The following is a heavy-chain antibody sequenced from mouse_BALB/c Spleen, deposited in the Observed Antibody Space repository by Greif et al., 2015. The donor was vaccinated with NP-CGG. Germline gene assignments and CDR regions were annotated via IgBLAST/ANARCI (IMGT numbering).Heavy chain of an antibody. V-gene: IGHV1-69*02. D-gene: IGHD1-1*01. Sequence: QVQLQQSGAELVRPGASVKLSCKASGYTFTSYWINWVKQRPGQGLEWIGNIYPSDSYTNYNQKFKDKATLTVDKSSSTAYMQLSSPTSEDSAVYYCTREGDGSSSAWFAYWGQGTLVTVSA. CDR2: IYPSDSYT. J-gene: IGHJ3*01. CDR3: TREGDGSSSAWFAY. CDR1: GYTFTSYW.